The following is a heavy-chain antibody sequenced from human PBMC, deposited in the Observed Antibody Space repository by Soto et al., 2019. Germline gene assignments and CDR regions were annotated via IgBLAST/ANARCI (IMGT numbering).Heavy chain of an antibody. V-gene: IGHV4-59*01. D-gene: IGHD2-2*01. Sequence: ETLSLTCTVSGGSISSYYWSWIRQPPGKGLEWIGYIYYSGSTNYNPSLKSRATISLDTSKNQFSLKLSSVTAADTAVYYCARQGPASILNTWFDPWGQGTLVTVSS. J-gene: IGHJ5*02. CDR2: IYYSGST. CDR1: GGSISSYY. CDR3: ARQGPASILNTWFDP.